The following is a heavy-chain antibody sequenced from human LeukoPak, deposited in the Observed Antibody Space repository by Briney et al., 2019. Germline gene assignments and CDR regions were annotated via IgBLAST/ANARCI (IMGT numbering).Heavy chain of an antibody. V-gene: IGHV3-23*01. J-gene: IGHJ4*02. CDR1: GFTFSSEA. CDR3: TKVDY. CDR2: ISPAGGTT. Sequence: GGSLRLSCAVSGFTFSSEAMGWVRQLPGGGLEWVSTISPAGGTTYYAESMKGRFTISRDNSKSTLYLQMNSLRVEDTAVYYCTKVDYWGQGALVTVSS.